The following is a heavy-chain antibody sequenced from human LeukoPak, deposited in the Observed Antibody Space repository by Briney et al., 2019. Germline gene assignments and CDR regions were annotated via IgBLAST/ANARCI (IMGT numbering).Heavy chain of an antibody. Sequence: PGGSLRLSCAASGFTFSSYEMNWVRQAPGKGLVWVSYISSSGSTIYYADSVKGRFTISRDNAKNSLYPQMNSLRAEDTAVYYCASAGHYGDYYYYYMDVWGKGTMVTVSS. CDR1: GFTFSSYE. V-gene: IGHV3-48*03. CDR2: ISSSGSTI. CDR3: ASAGHYGDYYYYYMDV. J-gene: IGHJ6*03. D-gene: IGHD4-17*01.